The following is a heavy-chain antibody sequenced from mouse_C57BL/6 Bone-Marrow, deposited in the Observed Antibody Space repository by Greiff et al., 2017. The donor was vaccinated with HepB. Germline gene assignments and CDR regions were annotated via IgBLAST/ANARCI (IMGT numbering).Heavy chain of an antibody. CDR3: ALGSFAY. D-gene: IGHD3-3*01. CDR2: INPRTGGT. Sequence: DVQLQESGPELVKPGASVKISCTASGFSFTGYYMNWVKQSPEKSLEWIGEINPRTGGTTYNQKFTAKATLTVDKTSITAYMQLKSLTSEDSAVYDCALGSFAYWGQGTRVTVSA. J-gene: IGHJ3*01. CDR1: GFSFTGYY. V-gene: IGHV1-42*01.